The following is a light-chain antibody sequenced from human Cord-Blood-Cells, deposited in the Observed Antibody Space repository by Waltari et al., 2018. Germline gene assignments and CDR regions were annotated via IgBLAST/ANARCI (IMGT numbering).Light chain of an antibody. V-gene: IGKV4-1*01. CDR3: QQYYSTPIT. J-gene: IGKJ5*01. CDR2: WAA. Sequence: DIVMTQSPDSLAVSLGERATINCKSSPSVLYSSNNKNDLAWYQQKPGQPPKLLIYWAATRESGVPDRFSGSGSGTDFTLTISSLQAEDVAVYYCQQYYSTPITFGQGTRLEIK. CDR1: PSVLYSSNNKND.